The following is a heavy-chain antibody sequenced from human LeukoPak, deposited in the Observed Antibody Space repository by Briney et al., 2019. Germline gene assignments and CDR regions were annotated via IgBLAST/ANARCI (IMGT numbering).Heavy chain of an antibody. D-gene: IGHD4-17*01. CDR3: ARDEGGYYGDFAGYFDY. Sequence: ASVKVSCKASRGTVSRYTISWVGQSPRHQLEWMGRISPILGIANSAQKFHGRVTIPADKSTSTAYMELGSLRSEDTAVYSCARDEGGYYGDFAGYFDYWGQGTLVTVSS. J-gene: IGHJ4*02. CDR2: ISPILGIA. V-gene: IGHV1-69*04. CDR1: RGTVSRYT.